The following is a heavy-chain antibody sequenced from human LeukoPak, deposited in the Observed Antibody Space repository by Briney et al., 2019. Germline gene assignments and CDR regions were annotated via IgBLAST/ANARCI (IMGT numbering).Heavy chain of an antibody. V-gene: IGHV4-39*07. Sequence: SETLSLTCTVSGGSIRSNSYYWGWIRQPPGKGLEWIGNIYYSGSTYYNPSLKSRVTISVDTSKNQFSLKLSSVTAADTAVYYCAGSQVTRTRNYWYFDLWGRGTLVTVSS. CDR1: GGSIRSNSYY. J-gene: IGHJ2*01. CDR2: IYYSGST. D-gene: IGHD2-21*02. CDR3: AGSQVTRTRNYWYFDL.